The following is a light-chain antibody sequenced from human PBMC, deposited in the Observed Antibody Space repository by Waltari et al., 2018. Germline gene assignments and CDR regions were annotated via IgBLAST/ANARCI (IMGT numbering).Light chain of an antibody. J-gene: IGLJ3*02. CDR2: RNN. CDR1: RSNIGRNY. Sequence: QSVLTQPPSASGTPGQRVTISCSGSRSNIGRNYVYWYQQVPGTAPKLLSYRNNQRPSGVPDRFSGSKSGTSASLAISGLRSEDEADYYCAAWDDSLSGRVFGGGTKVTVL. CDR3: AAWDDSLSGRV. V-gene: IGLV1-47*01.